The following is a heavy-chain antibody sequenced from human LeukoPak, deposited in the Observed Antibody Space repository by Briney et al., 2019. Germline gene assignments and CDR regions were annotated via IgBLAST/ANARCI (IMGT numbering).Heavy chain of an antibody. Sequence: ASVKVSCKASGYTFTSYGISWVRQAPGQGLEWMGWISAYNGNTNYAQKLQGRVTMTTDTSTSTAYMELRSLRSDDTAVYYCARDWDYSGSYYWFDPWGQGTLVTVSS. J-gene: IGHJ5*02. V-gene: IGHV1-18*01. D-gene: IGHD1-26*01. CDR3: ARDWDYSGSYYWFDP. CDR1: GYTFTSYG. CDR2: ISAYNGNT.